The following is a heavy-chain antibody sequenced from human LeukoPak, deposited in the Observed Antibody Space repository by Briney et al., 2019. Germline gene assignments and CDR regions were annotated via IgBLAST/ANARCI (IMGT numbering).Heavy chain of an antibody. CDR2: IIPIFGTA. J-gene: IGHJ4*02. Sequence: RASVKVSCKASGGTFSSYAISWVRQAPGQGLEWMGGIIPIFGTANYAQKFQGRVTITADKSTSTAYMELSSLRSEDTAVYYCARGPSGMVTYFDYWGQGTLVTVSS. V-gene: IGHV1-69*06. CDR3: ARGPSGMVTYFDY. D-gene: IGHD3-3*01. CDR1: GGTFSSYA.